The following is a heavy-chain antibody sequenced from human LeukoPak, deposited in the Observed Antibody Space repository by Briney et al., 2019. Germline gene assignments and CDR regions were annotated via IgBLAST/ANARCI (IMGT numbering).Heavy chain of an antibody. Sequence: GGSLRLSCAASGFTFSRHGIHWVRQAPGKGLEWVAVISYDGSNKYYADSVKGRFTISRDNSKNTLFLQMNSLRAEDTAVYYCAKGYSSGWSEGFLDYWGQGTLVTVSS. CDR2: ISYDGSNK. J-gene: IGHJ4*02. D-gene: IGHD6-19*01. CDR3: AKGYSSGWSEGFLDY. CDR1: GFTFSRHG. V-gene: IGHV3-30*18.